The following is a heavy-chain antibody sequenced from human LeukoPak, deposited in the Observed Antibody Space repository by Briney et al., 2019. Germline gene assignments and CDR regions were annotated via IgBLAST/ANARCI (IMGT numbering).Heavy chain of an antibody. CDR1: GGPIRSHY. J-gene: IGHJ4*02. CDR2: MYYSGST. Sequence: SETLSLTCTVSGGPIRSHYWSWIRQPPGRGLEWIGYMYYSGSTNYNPSLKGRVTISEDTSKNQFSLKLSSVTAADTAVYYCARVQLEFGSVIYYFDYWGQGTLVTVSS. CDR3: ARVQLEFGSVIYYFDY. D-gene: IGHD2-2*01. V-gene: IGHV4-59*11.